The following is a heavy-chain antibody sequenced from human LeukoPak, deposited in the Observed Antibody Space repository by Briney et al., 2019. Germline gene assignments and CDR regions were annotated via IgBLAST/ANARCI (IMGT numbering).Heavy chain of an antibody. V-gene: IGHV4-38-2*02. J-gene: IGHJ5*02. CDR3: ARASRVYCGDTSCYAQTNWFDP. D-gene: IGHD2-2*01. CDR1: GYSISSGYY. Sequence: SETLSLTCTVSGYSISSGYYWGWIRQPPGKGLEWIGSIYHSGSTYYNPSLKSRVTISVDTSKNQFSLKLSSVTAADTAVYYCARASRVYCGDTSCYAQTNWFDPWGQGTLVTVSS. CDR2: IYHSGST.